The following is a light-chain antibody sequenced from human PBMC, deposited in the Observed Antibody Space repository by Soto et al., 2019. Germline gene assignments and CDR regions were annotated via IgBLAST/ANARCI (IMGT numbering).Light chain of an antibody. CDR2: GAS. V-gene: IGKV3-15*01. Sequence: ETVLTQSPATLSVSPGERATLSCRASQSVDNNLAWYQQKPGQAPRLLIYGASTRATGIPARFSGSGPGTEFTLTISSLQSEDFAVYYCQQYNNWPPITFGQGTRLEIK. J-gene: IGKJ5*01. CDR3: QQYNNWPPIT. CDR1: QSVDNN.